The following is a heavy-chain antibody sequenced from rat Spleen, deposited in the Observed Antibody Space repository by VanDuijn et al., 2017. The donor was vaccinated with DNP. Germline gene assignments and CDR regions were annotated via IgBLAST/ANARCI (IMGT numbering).Heavy chain of an antibody. V-gene: IGHV3-3*01. D-gene: IGHD1-4*01. CDR3: ARWPGYNPPYAMDA. CDR1: GYSITSCCR. CDR2: ISYSGRT. J-gene: IGHJ4*01. Sequence: EVQLQESGPGLVEPSQSLSLTCSVTGYSITSCCRWNWIRRFPGNKLEYIGHISYSGRTNYNPSLKSRISITRDTSKNQIFLQVNSVTTEDTATYYCARWPGYNPPYAMDAWGQGTSVTVSS.